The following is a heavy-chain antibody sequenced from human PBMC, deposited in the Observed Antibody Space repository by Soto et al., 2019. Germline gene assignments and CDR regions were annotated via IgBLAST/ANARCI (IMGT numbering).Heavy chain of an antibody. J-gene: IGHJ6*03. CDR3: AKPPPYGDYGFLYMDV. D-gene: IGHD4-17*01. CDR2: ISGSGGST. V-gene: IGHV3-23*01. Sequence: GGSLRLSCAASGFTFSSYAMSWVRQAPGKGLEWVSAISGSGGSTYYADSVKGRFTISRDNSKNTLYLQMNSLRAEDTAVYYCAKPPPYGDYGFLYMDVWGKGTTVTVSS. CDR1: GFTFSSYA.